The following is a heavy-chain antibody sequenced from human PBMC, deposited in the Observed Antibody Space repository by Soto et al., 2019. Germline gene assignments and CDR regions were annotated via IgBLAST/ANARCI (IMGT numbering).Heavy chain of an antibody. D-gene: IGHD1-26*01. V-gene: IGHV3-23*01. CDR1: GFAFSTHA. CDR2: FSGSGENI. Sequence: GGSLRLSCVASGFAFSTHAMSWVRQAPGKGLEWVSTFSGSGENIYYAESMKGRLTISRDDSKNTLYLQMNSLRVEDTAVYYCAKGPPWTVGPLAMDVWGQGTTVTVSS. CDR3: AKGPPWTVGPLAMDV. J-gene: IGHJ6*02.